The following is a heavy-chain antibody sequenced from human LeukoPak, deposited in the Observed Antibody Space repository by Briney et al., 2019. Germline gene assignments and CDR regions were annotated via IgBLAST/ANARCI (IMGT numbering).Heavy chain of an antibody. V-gene: IGHV3-33*01. J-gene: IGHJ4*02. CDR1: GFTFSSYG. D-gene: IGHD5-12*01. CDR3: ARESVDSGSFDY. CDR2: IWYDGSNK. Sequence: PGGSLRLPCAASGFTFSSYGMHWVRQAPGKGLERVAVIWYDGSNKYYADSVKGRFTISRDNSKNTLYLQMNSLRAEDTAVYYCARESVDSGSFDYWGQGTLVTVSS.